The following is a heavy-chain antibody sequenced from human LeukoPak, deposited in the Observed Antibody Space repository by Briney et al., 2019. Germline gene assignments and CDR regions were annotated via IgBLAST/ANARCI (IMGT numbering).Heavy chain of an antibody. CDR1: GFPLSSNY. CDR2: IYSGGST. J-gene: IGHJ6*02. Sequence: GGSLSLSFAASGFPLSSNYMSWVRPAPGKGVGGVSVIYSGGSTYYAHSVKGRFTISRDNSKNTLYLQMNSLRAEDTAVYYCARYPHPAYYYYGMDVWGQGTTVTVSS. CDR3: ARYPHPAYYYYGMDV. V-gene: IGHV3-53*01.